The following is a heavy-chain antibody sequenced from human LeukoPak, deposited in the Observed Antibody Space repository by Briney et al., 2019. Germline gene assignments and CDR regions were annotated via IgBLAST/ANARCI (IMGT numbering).Heavy chain of an antibody. CDR1: GFTFSSYE. CDR3: ARESLGLCFGSVP. CDR2: ISSSGSTI. D-gene: IGHD3-10*01. V-gene: IGHV3-48*03. Sequence: GGSLRLSCAASGFTFSSYEMNWVRQAPGKGLEWISYISSSGSTIYYADSVKGRFTISRDNAKNSLYLQMNSLRAEDTAVYFCARESLGLCFGSVPGVQGTLVTVSS. J-gene: IGHJ5*02.